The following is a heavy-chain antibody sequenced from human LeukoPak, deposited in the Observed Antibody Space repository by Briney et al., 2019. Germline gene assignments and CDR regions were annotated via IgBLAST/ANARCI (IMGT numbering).Heavy chain of an antibody. CDR3: ARAQLLRLENFLDY. D-gene: IGHD4-23*01. CDR2: ISRGGSDI. Sequence: GGSLRLSCAAPGFTSSNYEMNWVRQAPGQGLEWVSYISRGGSDIYYADSVKGRFTISSDNAKNSVYLQMNSLRAEDTAVYYCARAQLLRLENFLDYWGQGTLVTVSS. CDR1: GFTSSNYE. V-gene: IGHV3-48*03. J-gene: IGHJ4*02.